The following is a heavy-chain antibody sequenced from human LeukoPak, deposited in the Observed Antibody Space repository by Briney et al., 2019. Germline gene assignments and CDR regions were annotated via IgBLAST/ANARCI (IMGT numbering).Heavy chain of an antibody. D-gene: IGHD3-10*01. V-gene: IGHV3-23*01. CDR3: AKFRWFGELFLFDY. CDR2: ISGGSINT. J-gene: IGHJ4*02. CDR1: GFTFSSYA. Sequence: GGSLRLPCAASGFTFSSYAMNWVRQAPGKGLEWVSTISGGSINTYYADSVKGRFTISRDNSKNTLYLQMNSLRAEDTAVYYCAKFRWFGELFLFDYWGQEAQITVSS.